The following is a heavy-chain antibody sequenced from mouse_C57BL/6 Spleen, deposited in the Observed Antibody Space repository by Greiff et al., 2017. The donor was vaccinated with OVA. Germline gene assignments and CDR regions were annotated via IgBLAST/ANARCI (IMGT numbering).Heavy chain of an antibody. J-gene: IGHJ2*01. D-gene: IGHD2-5*01. CDR1: GYTFTSYW. CDR3: ARDSNYEDYFDY. V-gene: IGHV1-72*01. Sequence: VQLQQPGAELVKPGASVKLSCKASGYTFTSYWMHWVKQRPGRGLEWIGRIDPNSGGTKYNEKFKSKATLTVDKPSSTAYMQRSSLTSEDSAVYDCARDSNYEDYFDYWGQGTTLTVSS. CDR2: IDPNSGGT.